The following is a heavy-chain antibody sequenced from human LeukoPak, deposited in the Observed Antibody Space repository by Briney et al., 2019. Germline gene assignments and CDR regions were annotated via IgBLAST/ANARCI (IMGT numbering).Heavy chain of an antibody. D-gene: IGHD3-22*01. Sequence: PSETLSLTCAVYGGSFSGYYWSWIRQPPGKGLEWIGEINHSGSTNYNPSLKSRVTISVDTSKNQFSLKLSSVTAADTAVYYCARGEYYYDSSGYTGFDPWGQGTLVTVSS. V-gene: IGHV4-34*01. CDR2: INHSGST. CDR1: GGSFSGYY. CDR3: ARGEYYYDSSGYTGFDP. J-gene: IGHJ5*02.